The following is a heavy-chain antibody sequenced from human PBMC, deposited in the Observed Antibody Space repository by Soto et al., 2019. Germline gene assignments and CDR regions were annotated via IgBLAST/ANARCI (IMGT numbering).Heavy chain of an antibody. CDR1: GGSFSGYY. V-gene: IGHV4-34*01. Sequence: SETLSLTCAVYGGSFSGYYWSWIRQPPGKGLEWIGEINHSGSTNYNPSLKSRVTISVDTSKNQFSLKLSSVTAADTAVYYCARGRRDIVVVPAASGYFQHWGQGTLVTVSS. J-gene: IGHJ1*01. CDR3: ARGRRDIVVVPAASGYFQH. CDR2: INHSGST. D-gene: IGHD2-2*01.